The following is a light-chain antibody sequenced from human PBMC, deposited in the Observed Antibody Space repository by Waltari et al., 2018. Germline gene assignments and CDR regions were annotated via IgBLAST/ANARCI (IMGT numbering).Light chain of an antibody. J-gene: IGLJ3*02. CDR3: QTEGHGTWV. CDR2: VNSDGSH. CDR1: SGHSSHI. Sequence: QLVLTQSPSASASLGASVKLTCTLSSGHSSHIIAWHQQQPEKGPRYLMKVNSDGSHSKGDEIPDRFSGSSSGAERYLTISSLQSEDEADYYCQTEGHGTWVFGGGTKLTVL. V-gene: IGLV4-69*01.